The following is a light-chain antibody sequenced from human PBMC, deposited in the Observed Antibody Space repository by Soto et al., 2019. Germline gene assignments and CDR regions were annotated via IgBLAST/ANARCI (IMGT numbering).Light chain of an antibody. V-gene: IGKV3-11*01. CDR3: QQYGGSPRIT. J-gene: IGKJ1*01. CDR2: DAS. CDR1: QSVINY. Sequence: EIVLTQSPATLSLSPGERATLSCRASQSVINYLAWYQQKPGQAPRLLIFDASNRALGIPARFSGSGSGTDFTLIINRLEPEDVAIYYCQQYGGSPRITFGQGTKVDIK.